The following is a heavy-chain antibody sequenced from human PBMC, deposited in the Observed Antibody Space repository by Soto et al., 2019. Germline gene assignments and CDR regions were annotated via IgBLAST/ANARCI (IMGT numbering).Heavy chain of an antibody. V-gene: IGHV3-23*01. CDR1: GITFSNYA. D-gene: IGHD5-18*01. CDR3: AKEGGGGAAMVTSYFDY. Sequence: EVQLLESGGGLVQPGGSLRLSCAASGITFSNYALSWVRQAPGKGLEWVSGISGSGRDTYYADSVKGRFTISRDNSKSTLYLHMNSLRADDKAIYYCAKEGGGGAAMVTSYFDYWGQGTLVTVSS. CDR2: ISGSGRDT. J-gene: IGHJ4*02.